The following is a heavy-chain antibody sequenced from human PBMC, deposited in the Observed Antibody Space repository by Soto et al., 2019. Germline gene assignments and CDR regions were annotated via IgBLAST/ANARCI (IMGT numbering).Heavy chain of an antibody. V-gene: IGHV1-8*01. CDR2: MNPNSGNT. CDR3: ARGRELGLRFLEWLSPYYYYGMDV. D-gene: IGHD3-3*01. Sequence: GASVKVSCKASGYTFTSYDINWVRQATGQGLEWMGWMNPNSGNTGYAQKFQGRVTMTRNTSISTAYMELSSLRSEDTAVYYCARGRELGLRFLEWLSPYYYYGMDVWGQGTTVTVSS. CDR1: GYTFTSYD. J-gene: IGHJ6*02.